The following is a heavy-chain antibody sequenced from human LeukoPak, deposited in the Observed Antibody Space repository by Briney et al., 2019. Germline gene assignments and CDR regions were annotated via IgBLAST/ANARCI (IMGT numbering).Heavy chain of an antibody. CDR3: ARERTSFDI. V-gene: IGHV3-21*01. Sequence: GGSLRLSCAASGFTFSSYSMNWVRQAPGKGLEWVSFISSSRSYIYYADSVKGRFTISRDNAKNSLYLQMNSLRAEDTAVYYCARERTSFDIWGQGTMVTVSS. CDR1: GFTFSSYS. CDR2: ISSSRSYI. J-gene: IGHJ3*02.